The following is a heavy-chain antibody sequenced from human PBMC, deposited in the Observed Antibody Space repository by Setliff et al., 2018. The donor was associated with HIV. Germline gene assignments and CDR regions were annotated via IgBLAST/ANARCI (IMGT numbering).Heavy chain of an antibody. D-gene: IGHD6-19*01. CDR3: ARSKYSSGWYSDHDAFDI. CDR1: GSYISNSYY. J-gene: IGHJ3*02. CDR2: IYHSGTT. Sequence: SETLSLTCDVSGSYISNSYYWGWVRQPPGKGLAWIGSIYHSGTTYYNPSLKSRVTISVATSKIQFSLKLTSVTAADTALYYCARSKYSSGWYSDHDAFDIWGQGTMVTVSS. V-gene: IGHV4-38-2*01.